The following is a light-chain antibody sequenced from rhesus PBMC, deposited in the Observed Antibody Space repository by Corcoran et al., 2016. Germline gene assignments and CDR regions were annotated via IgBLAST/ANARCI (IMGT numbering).Light chain of an antibody. Sequence: EIVLTQSPATLSLSPGERAPLSCRASQSVSSSLAWSQQKPGQAPRLLIYDASSRATGIPDRFSGSGAGTDVTLTISSLEPEDVGVYYCQQYSNWPQTFGQGTKVEIK. CDR1: QSVSSS. CDR2: DAS. J-gene: IGKJ1*01. V-gene: IGKV3-35*01. CDR3: QQYSNWPQT.